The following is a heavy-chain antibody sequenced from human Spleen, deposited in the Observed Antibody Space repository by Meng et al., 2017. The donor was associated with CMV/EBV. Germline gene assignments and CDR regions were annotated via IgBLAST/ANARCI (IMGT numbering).Heavy chain of an antibody. CDR3: ITAGGS. Sequence: GGSLRLSCAASGFTFNNAWMSWVRQAPGKGLEWVGRIKSNTDGGTADYAAPVKGRFNITREDSKNTLYPQMNSLKTEDTAVYYCITAGGSWGQGTLVTVS. CDR1: GFTFNNAW. V-gene: IGHV3-15*01. CDR2: IKSNTDGGTA. J-gene: IGHJ5*02.